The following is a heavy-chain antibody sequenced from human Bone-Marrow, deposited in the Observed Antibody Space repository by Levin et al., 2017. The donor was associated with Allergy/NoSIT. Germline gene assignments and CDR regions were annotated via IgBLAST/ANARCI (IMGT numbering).Heavy chain of an antibody. CDR2: ISYRGTT. CDR1: GGSISSAGYH. D-gene: IGHD3-9*01. CDR3: ARLDGYYFDY. J-gene: IGHJ4*02. Sequence: SQTLSLTCTVSGGSISSAGYHWTWIRQSPGKGLEWIGYISYRGTTYYNPSLKSRLTMSLDTAEQRFSLNLNSVTAADTAIYYCARLDGYYFDYWGQGTLVTVSS. V-gene: IGHV4-31*03.